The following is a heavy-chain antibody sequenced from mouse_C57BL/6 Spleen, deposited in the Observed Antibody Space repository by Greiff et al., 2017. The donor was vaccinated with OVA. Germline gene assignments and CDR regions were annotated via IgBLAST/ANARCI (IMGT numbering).Heavy chain of an antibody. J-gene: IGHJ3*01. Sequence: QVQLQQPGTELVKPGASVKLSCKASGYTFTSYWMHWVKQRPGQGLEWIGNINPSNGGTNYNEKFKSKATLTVDKSSSTAYMQLSSLTSEDSAVYDCAREIIYYGNYSPFAYWGQGTLVTVAA. CDR1: GYTFTSYW. V-gene: IGHV1-53*01. CDR2: INPSNGGT. D-gene: IGHD2-1*01. CDR3: AREIIYYGNYSPFAY.